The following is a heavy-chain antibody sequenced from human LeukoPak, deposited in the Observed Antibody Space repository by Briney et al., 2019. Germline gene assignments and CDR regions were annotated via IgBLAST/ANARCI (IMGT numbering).Heavy chain of an antibody. J-gene: IGHJ4*02. CDR2: ISAYNGNT. Sequence: ASVKVSCKASGYTFTGYYMHWVRQAPGQGLEWMGWISAYNGNTNYVHKLQGRVTMTTDTSTSTVYMELRSLRSDDTAVYYCARDLTYGLFDYWGQGTLVTVSS. CDR3: ARDLTYGLFDY. CDR1: GYTFTGYY. V-gene: IGHV1-18*04. D-gene: IGHD3-10*01.